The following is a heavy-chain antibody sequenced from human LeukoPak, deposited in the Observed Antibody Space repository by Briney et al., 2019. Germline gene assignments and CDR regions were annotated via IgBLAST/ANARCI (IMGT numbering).Heavy chain of an antibody. Sequence: GASAKVSCKASGDTFTSYGISWVRRAPGQGLEWMGWISAYNGNTNYAQKLQGRVTMTTDTFTSKAYMELRSLRSDGTAVYYCARGPNIVLIVYANGGAYDICGQGTMVTVSS. J-gene: IGHJ3*02. D-gene: IGHD2-8*01. CDR1: GDTFTSYG. V-gene: IGHV1-18*01. CDR2: ISAYNGNT. CDR3: ARGPNIVLIVYANGGAYDI.